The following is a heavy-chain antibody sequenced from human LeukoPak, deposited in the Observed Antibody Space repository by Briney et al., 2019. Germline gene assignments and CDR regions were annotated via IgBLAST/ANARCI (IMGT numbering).Heavy chain of an antibody. V-gene: IGHV3-48*01. D-gene: IGHD3-22*01. Sequence: PGGSLRLSCAASGFTFSSYSMNWVRQAPGKGLEWVSYISSSSSTIYYADSVKGRFTISRDNAENSLYLQMNSLRAEDTAVYYCARLDYYDSSARDYWGQGTLVTVSS. CDR3: ARLDYYDSSARDY. CDR1: GFTFSSYS. J-gene: IGHJ4*02. CDR2: ISSSSSTI.